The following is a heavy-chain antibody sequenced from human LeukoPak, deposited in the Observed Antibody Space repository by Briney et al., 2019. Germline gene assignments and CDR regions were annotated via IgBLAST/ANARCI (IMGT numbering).Heavy chain of an antibody. CDR2: INPNSGGT. Sequence: ASVKVSCKASVYSFTGYYMLWVRQAPGQGLEWMGGINPNSGGTNYAQKFQGRVTMTRDTSISTAYMELSRLRSDDTAVYYCVRTIRRTAMVPYYFDYWGQGTLVTVSS. CDR1: VYSFTGYY. D-gene: IGHD5-18*01. V-gene: IGHV1-2*02. CDR3: VRTIRRTAMVPYYFDY. J-gene: IGHJ4*02.